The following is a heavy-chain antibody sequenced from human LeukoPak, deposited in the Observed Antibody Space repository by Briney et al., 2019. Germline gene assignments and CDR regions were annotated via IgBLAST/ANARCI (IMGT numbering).Heavy chain of an antibody. Sequence: GRSLRLSCAASGFTFSSYAMHWVRQAPGKGLEWVAVISYDGSNKYYADSVKGRFTISRDNSKNTLYLQMNSLRAEDTAVYYCARGWALAYCGGDCYWLDYWGQGTLVTVSS. CDR3: ARGWALAYCGGDCYWLDY. D-gene: IGHD2-21*02. J-gene: IGHJ4*02. CDR2: ISYDGSNK. V-gene: IGHV3-30*04. CDR1: GFTFSSYA.